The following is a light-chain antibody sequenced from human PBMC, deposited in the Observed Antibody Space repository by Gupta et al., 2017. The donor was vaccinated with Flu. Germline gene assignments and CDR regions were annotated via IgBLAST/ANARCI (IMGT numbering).Light chain of an antibody. V-gene: IGLV1-47*01. CDR2: IND. CDR3: STWDDRLSPQWV. J-gene: IGLJ3*02. Sequence: VTISCSGSSSDIGSKFVYWYQQFPGTAPTLLRLINDKRPSGVPDRFSASKSGTSASPAISGLRSEDEADYDGSTWDDRLSPQWVFGGGTKLTVL. CDR1: SSDIGSKF.